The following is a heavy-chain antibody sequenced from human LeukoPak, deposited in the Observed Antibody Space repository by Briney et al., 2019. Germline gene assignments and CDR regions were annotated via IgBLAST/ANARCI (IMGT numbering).Heavy chain of an antibody. Sequence: SETLSLTCSVYGGSFSGYYWSWIRQSPEKGLEWIGEITHSGGSNYNPSLKSRVNISADTSKRQFSLILTSVTAADTAVYFCARNFDPRDRYFDYWGQGTLVTVSS. V-gene: IGHV4-34*01. D-gene: IGHD3-9*01. CDR2: ITHSGGS. CDR3: ARNFDPRDRYFDY. J-gene: IGHJ4*02. CDR1: GGSFSGYY.